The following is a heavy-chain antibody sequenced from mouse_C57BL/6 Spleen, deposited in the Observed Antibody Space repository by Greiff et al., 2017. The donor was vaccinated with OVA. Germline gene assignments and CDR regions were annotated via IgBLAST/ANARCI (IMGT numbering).Heavy chain of an antibody. CDR2: ISDGGSYT. J-gene: IGHJ2*01. D-gene: IGHD2-10*02. Sequence: DVQLVESGGGLVKPGGSLKLSCAASGFTFSSYAMSWVRQTPEKRLEWVATISDGGSYTYYPDNVKGRFTISRDNAKNNLYLQMSHLKSEDTAMYYCARDEGYGNHPFFDYWGQGTTLTVSS. CDR1: GFTFSSYA. CDR3: ARDEGYGNHPFFDY. V-gene: IGHV5-4*01.